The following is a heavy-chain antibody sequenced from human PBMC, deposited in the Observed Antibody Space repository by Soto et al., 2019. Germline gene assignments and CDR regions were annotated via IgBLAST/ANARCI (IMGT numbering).Heavy chain of an antibody. D-gene: IGHD3-22*01. V-gene: IGHV3-48*03. J-gene: IGHJ4*02. CDR3: ATSLSGYYYNY. CDR1: GFTLSNYE. Sequence: WGSLRLSCVASGFTLSNYEIMWCRQAPLKGLEWVSFIHTTGSTIYYADSVKGRFTISRDNAQNSLYLQMNSLRAEDTAVYYCATSLSGYYYNYWGQGTLVTVSS. CDR2: IHTTGSTI.